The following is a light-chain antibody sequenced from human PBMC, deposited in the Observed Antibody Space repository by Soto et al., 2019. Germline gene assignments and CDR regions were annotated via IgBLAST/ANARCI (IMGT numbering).Light chain of an antibody. CDR1: QSISSW. J-gene: IGKJ1*01. Sequence: DIQMTQSPSPLSASVGDRVTITFRASQSISSWLAWYQQKPGKAPKLLIYAASSLQSGVPSRFSGSGSGTEFTLTISSLQPDDFATYYCQQYNNDWTFGQGTKVDIK. V-gene: IGKV1-5*01. CDR3: QQYNNDWT. CDR2: AAS.